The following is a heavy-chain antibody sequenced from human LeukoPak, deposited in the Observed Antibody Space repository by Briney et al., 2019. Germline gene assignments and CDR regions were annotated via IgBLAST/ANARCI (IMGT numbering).Heavy chain of an antibody. D-gene: IGHD3-22*01. Sequence: GGSLRLSCAASGFTFSSYAMSWVRQAPGKGLEWVSAISGSGGSTYYADSVKGRFTISRDNSKNTLYLQMNSLRAEDTAVYYCARAMYYYDSREAFDIWGQGTMVTVSS. CDR3: ARAMYYYDSREAFDI. CDR1: GFTFSSYA. J-gene: IGHJ3*02. CDR2: ISGSGGST. V-gene: IGHV3-23*01.